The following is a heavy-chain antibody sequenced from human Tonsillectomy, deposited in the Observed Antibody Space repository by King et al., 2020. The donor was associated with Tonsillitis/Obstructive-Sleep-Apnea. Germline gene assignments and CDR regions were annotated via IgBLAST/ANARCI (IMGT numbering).Heavy chain of an antibody. V-gene: IGHV1-18*01. Sequence: QLAQSGAEVKKPGASVKVSCKASGYTFTNYGISWVRQAPGQGLEWMAWISAHNGHTNYAQKLQDRVTMTTDASTSTAYMELRSLRSDDTAVYYCARDSMSHYYDSSAYYTFNYWGQGTLVTVSS. J-gene: IGHJ4*02. CDR2: ISAHNGHT. D-gene: IGHD3-22*01. CDR1: GYTFTNYG. CDR3: ARDSMSHYYDSSAYYTFNY.